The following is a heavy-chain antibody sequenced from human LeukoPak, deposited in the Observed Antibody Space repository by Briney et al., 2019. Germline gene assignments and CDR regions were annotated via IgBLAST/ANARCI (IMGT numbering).Heavy chain of an antibody. Sequence: GRSLRLSCAASGFTFSSYAMHWVRQAPGKGLEWVAVISYDGSNKYYADSVKGRFTISRDNSKNTLYLQMNSLRAEDTAVYYCARDRRLFAFDIWGQGTMVNVSS. CDR3: ARDRRLFAFDI. D-gene: IGHD3-22*01. J-gene: IGHJ3*02. V-gene: IGHV3-30-3*01. CDR1: GFTFSSYA. CDR2: ISYDGSNK.